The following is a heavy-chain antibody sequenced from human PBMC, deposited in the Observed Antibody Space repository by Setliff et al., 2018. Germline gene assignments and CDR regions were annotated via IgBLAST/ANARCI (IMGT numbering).Heavy chain of an antibody. V-gene: IGHV3-23*01. J-gene: IGHJ4*02. D-gene: IGHD1-1*01. CDR3: AKVSGYWKKLYFDY. Sequence: GGSLSLSCAASGFTFSSYAMSWVRQAPGKGLEWVSAISGSGGSTYYADSVKGRFTISRDNSKNTLYLQMNSLRAEDTAVYYCAKVSGYWKKLYFDYWGQGTLVTVSS. CDR1: GFTFSSYA. CDR2: ISGSGGST.